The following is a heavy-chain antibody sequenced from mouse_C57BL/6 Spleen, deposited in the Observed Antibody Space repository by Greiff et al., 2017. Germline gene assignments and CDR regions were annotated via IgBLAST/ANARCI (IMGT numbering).Heavy chain of an antibody. CDR1: GYTFTSYW. CDR2: INPSNGGT. Sequence: QVQLQQPGTELVKPGASVKLSCKASGYTFTSYWMHWVKQRPGQGLEWIGNINPSNGGTNYNEKFKSKATLTVDKSSSTAYMQLSSLTSEDSAVYYGARPVYNYDPLSFDYWGQGTTRTVSS. J-gene: IGHJ2*01. V-gene: IGHV1-53*01. D-gene: IGHD2-12*01. CDR3: ARPVYNYDPLSFDY.